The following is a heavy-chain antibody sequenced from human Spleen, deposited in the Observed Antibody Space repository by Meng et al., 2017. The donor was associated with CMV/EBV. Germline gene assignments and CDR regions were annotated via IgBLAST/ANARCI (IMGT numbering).Heavy chain of an antibody. Sequence: QVRLQESGPGLGKPSETLSLTCSVSGGSISSFYWSWIRQPAGKGLEWIGRIYTSGSTNYNPSLKSRVTMSVDTSKNQISLRLRSVTAADTAVYYCATGSGDFDHWGQGTLVTVSS. CDR3: ATGSGDFDH. CDR2: IYTSGST. D-gene: IGHD1-26*01. CDR1: GGSISSFY. V-gene: IGHV4-4*07. J-gene: IGHJ4*02.